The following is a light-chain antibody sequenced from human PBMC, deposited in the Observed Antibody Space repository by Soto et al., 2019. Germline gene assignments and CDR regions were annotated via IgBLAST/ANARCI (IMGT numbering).Light chain of an antibody. V-gene: IGLV2-11*01. CDR3: RSYPASHTGL. Sequence: QSVLTQARSVAGCRGRSVTISCTGTSSDVGVYNYVYWYQQHPGKAPILRLYDVSEWPTGVPDRVPVSKFGDEASPAFSGLQTADEADYYCRSYPASHTGLFGTGTTVTVL. J-gene: IGLJ1*01. CDR1: SSDVGVYNY. CDR2: DVS.